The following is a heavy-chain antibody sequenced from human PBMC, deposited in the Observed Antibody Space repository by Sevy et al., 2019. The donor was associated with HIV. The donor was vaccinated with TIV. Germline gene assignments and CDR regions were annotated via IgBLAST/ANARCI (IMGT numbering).Heavy chain of an antibody. J-gene: IGHJ4*02. CDR2: INNDGSTT. D-gene: IGHD6-13*01. CDR3: ARGGTAGFDY. V-gene: IGHV3-74*03. CDR1: GFTLSCCW. Sequence: GGSLRLSCAASGFTLSCCWMHWVRQAPGKGLVWVSRINNDGSTTTYADSVRGRFTISQDNAKNTLYLEMNSLRAEDTAVYYCARGGTAGFDYWGQGTLVTVSS.